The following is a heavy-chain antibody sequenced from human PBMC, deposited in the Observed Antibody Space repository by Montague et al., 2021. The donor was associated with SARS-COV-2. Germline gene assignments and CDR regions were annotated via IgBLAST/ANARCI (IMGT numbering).Heavy chain of an antibody. D-gene: IGHD4-23*01. V-gene: IGHV4-59*08. CDR3: ARQRKATVVTDLLFDY. Sequence: SETLSLTCLVSSPWTVSWNSGSDRKSTRLNSSHMSNSYDVFCTNNNPSLKSRVTISVDTSKNQFSLKLSSVTAADTAVYYCARQRKATVVTDLLFDYWGQGTLVTVSS. CDR2: SYDVFCT. CDR1: SPWTVSWN. J-gene: IGHJ4*02.